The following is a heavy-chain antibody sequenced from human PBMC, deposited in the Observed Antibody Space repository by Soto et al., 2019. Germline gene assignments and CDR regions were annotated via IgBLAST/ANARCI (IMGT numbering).Heavy chain of an antibody. CDR2: IYYSGST. V-gene: IGHV4-31*03. D-gene: IGHD2-8*02. CDR1: GGSISSGGYY. Sequence: SETLSLTCTVSGGSISSGGYYWSWIRQHPGKGLEWIGYIYYSGSTYYNPSLKSRVTISVDTSKNQFSLKLSSVTAADTAVYYCARGGVGYYYYYMDAWGKGTTVTVSS. J-gene: IGHJ6*03. CDR3: ARGGVGYYYYYMDA.